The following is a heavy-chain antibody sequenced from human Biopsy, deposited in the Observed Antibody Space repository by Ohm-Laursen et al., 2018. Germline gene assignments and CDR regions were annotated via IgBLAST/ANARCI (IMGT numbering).Heavy chain of an antibody. J-gene: IGHJ5*02. CDR1: GGSISNPNYY. CDR3: ARDYDTSGYYYAS. CDR2: IFYRGST. Sequence: PSETLSLPCTVSGGSISNPNYYWGWIRQPPGKGLEWIGSIFYRGSTHYKPPLKSRVNISVDTSKNQFSLKLNSVTAADTAVYYCARDYDTSGYYYASWGQGTRVTVSS. D-gene: IGHD3-22*01. V-gene: IGHV4-39*01.